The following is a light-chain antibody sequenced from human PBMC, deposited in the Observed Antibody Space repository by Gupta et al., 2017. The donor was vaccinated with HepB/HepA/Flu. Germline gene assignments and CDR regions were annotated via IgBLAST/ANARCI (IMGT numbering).Light chain of an antibody. V-gene: IGKV3-20*01. CDR3: QQYGSSPFT. Sequence: EIVLTQSPGTLSLSPGERATPSCRASQSFSSRYLAWYQQKPGQAPRLLIYGASSRATGIPDRFSGSGSGTDFTLTISRLEPEDFAVYYCQQYGSSPFTFGPGTKVDIK. CDR2: GAS. J-gene: IGKJ3*01. CDR1: QSFSSRY.